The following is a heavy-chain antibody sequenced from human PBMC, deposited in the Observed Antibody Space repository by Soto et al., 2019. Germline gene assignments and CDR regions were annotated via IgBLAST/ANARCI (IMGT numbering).Heavy chain of an antibody. CDR3: ARVVNWNDFGYYCYGMDV. CDR2: IYYSGST. J-gene: IGHJ6*02. CDR1: GGSISSYY. Sequence: SESLSLTCTVSGGSISSYYWSWIRQPPGKGLEWIGYIYYSGSTNYNPSLKSRVTISVDTSKNQCSLKLSSVTAADTAVYYCARVVNWNDFGYYCYGMDVWGQGTTVTVSS. V-gene: IGHV4-59*01. D-gene: IGHD1-1*01.